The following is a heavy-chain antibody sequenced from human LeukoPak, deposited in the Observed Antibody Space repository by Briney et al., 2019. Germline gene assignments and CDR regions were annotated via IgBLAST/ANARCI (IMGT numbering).Heavy chain of an antibody. CDR2: IHHSGST. CDR1: GGSISSSNW. V-gene: IGHV4-4*02. J-gene: IGHJ5*02. D-gene: IGHD6-13*01. Sequence: PSGTLSLTCDVSGGSISSSNWWSWVRQPPGKGVEWIGEIHHSGSTNDNPSLKSRVTISVDKSKNQFSLKLSSVTAADTAVYYCARVYSSSWYWFDPWGQGTLVTVSS. CDR3: ARVYSSSWYWFDP.